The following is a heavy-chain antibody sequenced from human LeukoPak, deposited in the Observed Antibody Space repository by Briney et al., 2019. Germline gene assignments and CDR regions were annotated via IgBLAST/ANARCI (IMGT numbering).Heavy chain of an antibody. J-gene: IGHJ6*02. Sequence: GGSLRLSCEGSGFSFSDYGMYWVRQAPGKGLEWVAGISYAGTKKYYSDSVKGRFTISRDNSKNTLSLQMNSLRAEDTALYYCAKDDQRDYYYGMDVWGQGTTVTVSS. D-gene: IGHD2-2*01. CDR2: ISYAGTKK. CDR3: AKDDQRDYYYGMDV. CDR1: GFSFSDYG. V-gene: IGHV3-30*18.